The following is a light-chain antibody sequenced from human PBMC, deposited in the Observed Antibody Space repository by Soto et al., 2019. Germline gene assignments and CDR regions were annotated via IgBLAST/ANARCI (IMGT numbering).Light chain of an antibody. V-gene: IGLV2-11*01. J-gene: IGLJ3*02. CDR3: CSYAGTYTWV. CDR2: DVT. CDR1: SSDVGGYNY. Sequence: QSALTQPRSVSGSPGQSVTISCTGSSSDVGGYNYVSWYHHHPGKAPKLMIYDVTKRPSGVPDRFSGSKSGNTASLTISGLQAEDDADYYCCSYAGTYTWVFGGGTKLTVL.